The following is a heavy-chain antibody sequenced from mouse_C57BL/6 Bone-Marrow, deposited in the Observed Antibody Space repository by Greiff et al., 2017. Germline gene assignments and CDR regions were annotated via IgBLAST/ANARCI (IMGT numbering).Heavy chain of an antibody. V-gene: IGHV1-80*01. CDR1: GYAFSSYW. CDR3: ARSGYPPWYLDV. Sequence: QVQLKESGAELVKPGASVKISCKASGYAFSSYWMNWVKQRPGKGLEWIGQIYPGDGDTNYNGKFKGKATLTADKSSSTAYMQLSSLTSEDSAVYFCARSGYPPWYLDVWGTGTTVTVSS. D-gene: IGHD2-2*01. CDR2: IYPGDGDT. J-gene: IGHJ1*03.